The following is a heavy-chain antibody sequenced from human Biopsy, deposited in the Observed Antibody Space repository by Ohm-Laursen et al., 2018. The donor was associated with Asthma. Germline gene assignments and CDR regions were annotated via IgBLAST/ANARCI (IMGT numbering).Heavy chain of an antibody. CDR2: IYSGGTS. CDR3: ARGDSSGWSHYYFDY. CDR1: GFTVSRDH. D-gene: IGHD6-19*01. Sequence: SLRLSCAASGFTVSRDHMFWVRQAPGKGLEWVSVIYSGGTSHTADSVRGRFTISRDFSKNTPRLQMHSLRVEDTAVYYCARGDSSGWSHYYFDYWGQGTLVTVSS. J-gene: IGHJ4*02. V-gene: IGHV3-53*01.